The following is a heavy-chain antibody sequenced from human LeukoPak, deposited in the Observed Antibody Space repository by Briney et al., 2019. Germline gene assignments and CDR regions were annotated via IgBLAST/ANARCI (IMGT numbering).Heavy chain of an antibody. CDR2: IKGDGSET. V-gene: IGHV3-7*01. CDR1: GFTFRNYW. D-gene: IGHD4-17*01. J-gene: IGHJ6*02. Sequence: GGSLRLSCAASGFTFRNYWMTWVRQAPGKGLEWVANIKGDGSETHYVDSVEGRFTISRDNAKNSLYLQMNSLRAEDTAVYYCARSNDYGDPVCGMDVWGQGTTVTVSS. CDR3: ARSNDYGDPVCGMDV.